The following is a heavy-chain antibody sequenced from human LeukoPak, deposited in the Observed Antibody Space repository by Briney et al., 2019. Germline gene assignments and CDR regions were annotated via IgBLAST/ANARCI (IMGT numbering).Heavy chain of an antibody. Sequence: GALGLSLAAPGFPFSSYAMHWVRPAPGKGPGGVALISYDGSNKYYADSVKGRFTISRDNAKNSLYLQMNSLRAEDTALYCCAKDITWRWLQWKFDYWGQGTLVTVSS. D-gene: IGHD5-24*01. CDR1: GFPFSSYA. CDR3: AKDITWRWLQWKFDY. J-gene: IGHJ4*02. V-gene: IGHV3-30-3*01. CDR2: ISYDGSNK.